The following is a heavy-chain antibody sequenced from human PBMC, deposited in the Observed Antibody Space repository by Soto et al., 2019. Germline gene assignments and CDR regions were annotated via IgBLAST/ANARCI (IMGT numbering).Heavy chain of an antibody. CDR2: IIPIFGTA. CDR1: GGTFSSYA. D-gene: IGHD3-22*01. V-gene: IGHV1-69*06. CDR3: ARFPHGNNYYDSSGYYDAEYFQH. Sequence: ASVKVSCKASGGTFSSYAISWVRQAPGQGLEWMGGIIPIFGTANYAQKFQGRVTITADKSTSTAYMELSSLRSEDTAVYYCARFPHGNNYYDSSGYYDAEYFQHWGQGTLVTVSS. J-gene: IGHJ1*01.